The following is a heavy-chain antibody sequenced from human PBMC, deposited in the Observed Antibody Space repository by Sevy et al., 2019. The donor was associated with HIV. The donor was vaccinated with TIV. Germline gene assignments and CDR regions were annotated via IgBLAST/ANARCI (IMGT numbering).Heavy chain of an antibody. CDR2: ISGSGGTT. J-gene: IGHJ6*02. Sequence: GGSLRLSCVASGFTFSNYAMNWVRQAPGKGLEWVSAISGSGGTTYDADSVKGRFTISRDKSQNTLYLQMNSLRAEDTAVYYCAKVLARGVAVAGSAWDMDVWGQGTTVTVSS. CDR1: GFTFSNYA. V-gene: IGHV3-23*01. D-gene: IGHD6-19*01. CDR3: AKVLARGVAVAGSAWDMDV.